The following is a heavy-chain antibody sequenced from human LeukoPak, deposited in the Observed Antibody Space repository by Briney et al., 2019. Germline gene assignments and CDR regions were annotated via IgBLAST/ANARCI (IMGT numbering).Heavy chain of an antibody. D-gene: IGHD2-8*01. J-gene: IGHJ5*02. V-gene: IGHV1-2*02. CDR1: GYTFTGYY. Sequence: GASVKVSCKASGYTFTGYYMHWVRQAPGQGLEWMGWINPNSGGTNYAQKFQGRVTMTRDTSISTAYMELSRLRSDDTAVYYCARHVCTNGVCYSGNNWFDPWGQGTLVTVSS. CDR2: INPNSGGT. CDR3: ARHVCTNGVCYSGNNWFDP.